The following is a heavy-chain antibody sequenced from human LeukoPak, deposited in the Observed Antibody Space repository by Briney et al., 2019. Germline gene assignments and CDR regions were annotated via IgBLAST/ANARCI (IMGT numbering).Heavy chain of an antibody. D-gene: IGHD6-13*01. CDR3: ARVWLDSSSWSKGAFDY. V-gene: IGHV1-2*02. Sequence: GASVKVSCKASGYTFTGYYMHWVRQAPGQGLEWMGWINPNSGGTNYAQKFQGRVTMTRDTSISTAYTELSRLRSDDTAVYYCARVWLDSSSWSKGAFDYWGQGTLVTVSS. CDR2: INPNSGGT. J-gene: IGHJ4*02. CDR1: GYTFTGYY.